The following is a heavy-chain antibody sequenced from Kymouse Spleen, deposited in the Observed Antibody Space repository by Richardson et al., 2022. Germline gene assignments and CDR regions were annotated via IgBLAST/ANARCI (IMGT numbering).Heavy chain of an antibody. J-gene: IGHJ5*02. CDR1: GGSFSGYY. CDR3: ARESIAARRGFDP. CDR2: INHSGST. D-gene: IGHD6-6*01. V-gene: IGHV4-34*01. Sequence: QVQLQQWGAGLLKPSETLSLTCAVYGGSFSGYYWSWIRQPPGKGLEWIGEINHSGSTNYNPSLKSRVTISVDTSKNQFSLKLSSVTAADTAVYYCARESIAARRGFDPWGQGTLVTVSS.